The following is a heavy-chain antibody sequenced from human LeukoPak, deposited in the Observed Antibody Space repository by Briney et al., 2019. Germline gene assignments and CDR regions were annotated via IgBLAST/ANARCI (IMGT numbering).Heavy chain of an antibody. D-gene: IGHD4-17*01. CDR1: GGSISSYY. Sequence: SETLSLTCTVSGGSISSYYWSWIRQPPGKGLEWIGYIYYSGSTYYNPSLKSRVTISVDTSKNQFSLKLSSVTAADTAVYYCARRHFTVTFDYWGQGTLVTVSS. J-gene: IGHJ4*02. CDR3: ARRHFTVTFDY. CDR2: IYYSGST. V-gene: IGHV4-59*12.